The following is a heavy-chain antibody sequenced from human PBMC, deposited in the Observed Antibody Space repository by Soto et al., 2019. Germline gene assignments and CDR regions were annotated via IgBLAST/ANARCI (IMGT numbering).Heavy chain of an antibody. D-gene: IGHD6-25*01. J-gene: IGHJ4*02. V-gene: IGHV2-70*11. Sequence: SGPTLVNPTQTLTLTCTFSGFSLSTSGMCVSWIRQPPGKALEWLARIDWDDDKYYSTSLKTRLTISKDTSKNQVVLTMTNMDPVDTATYYCSRTRFAGISAAFDDWGQGTLVTVAS. CDR3: SRTRFAGISAAFDD. CDR1: GFSLSTSGMC. CDR2: IDWDDDK.